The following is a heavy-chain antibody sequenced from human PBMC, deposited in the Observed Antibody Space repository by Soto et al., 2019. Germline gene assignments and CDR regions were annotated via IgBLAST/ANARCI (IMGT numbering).Heavy chain of an antibody. J-gene: IGHJ4*02. Sequence: QAQVVQSGAEVRKPGSSVKLSCKASEGTFNSYAIAWVRQAPGQGLEWMGGIIPYYNTLNYAQKFHARVTITADDSTNTVYMELSSLRSDDTAVYFCANGAIRWYPYFFDSWAQGTLVTVSS. V-gene: IGHV1-69*01. CDR2: IIPYYNTL. D-gene: IGHD6-13*01. CDR3: ANGAIRWYPYFFDS. CDR1: EGTFNSYA.